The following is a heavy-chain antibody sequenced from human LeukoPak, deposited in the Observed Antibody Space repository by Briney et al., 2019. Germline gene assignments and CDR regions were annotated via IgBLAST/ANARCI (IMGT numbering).Heavy chain of an antibody. CDR1: GGSFSGYY. J-gene: IGHJ6*02. CDR3: ARVGCSSTSCYTGGGYYYYYGMDV. CDR2: INHSGST. D-gene: IGHD2-2*02. Sequence: KPSETLSLTCAVYGGSFSGYYWSWIRQPPGKGLEWIGEINHSGSTNYNPSLKSRVTISVDTSKNQFSLKLSCVTAADTAVYYCARVGCSSTSCYTGGGYYYYYGMDVWGQGTTVTVSS. V-gene: IGHV4-34*01.